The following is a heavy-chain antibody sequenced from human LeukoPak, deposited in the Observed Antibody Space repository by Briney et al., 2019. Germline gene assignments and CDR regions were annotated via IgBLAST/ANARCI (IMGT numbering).Heavy chain of an antibody. CDR1: GFTFSSYD. V-gene: IGHV3-48*03. CDR3: ARPSSSWLFDY. J-gene: IGHJ4*02. D-gene: IGHD6-13*01. CDR2: ISSSGSTI. Sequence: GGSLRLSCAASGFTFSSYDMHWVRQAPGKGLEWVSYISSSGSTIYYADSVKGRFTISRDNAKNSLYLQMNSLRAEDTAVYYCARPSSSWLFDYWGQGTLVTVSS.